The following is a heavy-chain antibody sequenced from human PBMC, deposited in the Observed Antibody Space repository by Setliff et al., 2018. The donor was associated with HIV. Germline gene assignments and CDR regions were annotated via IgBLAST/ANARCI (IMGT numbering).Heavy chain of an antibody. Sequence: GGSLRLSCAASGFTFSSYAMHWVRQAPGKGLEWVAVISYDGSNKYYADSVKGRFTISRDNSKNTLYLQMSSLRAEDTAVYYCARTPLRYFDWSQTHFDYWGQGTLVTVSS. V-gene: IGHV3-30*04. J-gene: IGHJ4*02. CDR1: GFTFSSYA. D-gene: IGHD3-9*01. CDR3: ARTPLRYFDWSQTHFDY. CDR2: ISYDGSNK.